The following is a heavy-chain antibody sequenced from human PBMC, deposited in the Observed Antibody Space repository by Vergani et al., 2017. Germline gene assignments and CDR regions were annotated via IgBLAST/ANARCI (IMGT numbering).Heavy chain of an antibody. J-gene: IGHJ4*02. V-gene: IGHV3-21*02. Sequence: EVQLVESGGGLVKPGGSLRLSCAASGFSFSSYSMNWVRQAPGKGLEWVASISGSSSYVFYRDSVEGRFTITRDNAKKSVYLQMNSLRAEDTAMYFCARGLWDCTHIRCSPPSYWSQGTQVTVSS. CDR1: GFSFSSYS. CDR2: ISGSSSYV. D-gene: IGHD2-8*01. CDR3: ARGLWDCTHIRCSPPSY.